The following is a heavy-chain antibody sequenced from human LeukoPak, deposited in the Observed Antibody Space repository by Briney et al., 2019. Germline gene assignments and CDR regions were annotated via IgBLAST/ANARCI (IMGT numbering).Heavy chain of an antibody. Sequence: PGGSLRLSCAASGFTFSSYGMHWVRQAPGKGLGWVAVISYDGSNKYYADSVKGRFTISRDNSKNTLYLQMNSLRAEDTAVYYCAKEGGSGAYYDYVWGSYPNWFDPWGQGTLVTVSS. J-gene: IGHJ5*02. CDR3: AKEGGSGAYYDYVWGSYPNWFDP. D-gene: IGHD3-16*01. CDR2: ISYDGSNK. CDR1: GFTFSSYG. V-gene: IGHV3-30*18.